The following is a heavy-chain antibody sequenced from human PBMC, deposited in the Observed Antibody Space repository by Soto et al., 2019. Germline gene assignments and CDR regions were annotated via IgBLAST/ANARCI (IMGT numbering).Heavy chain of an antibody. CDR1: GFSFSSYG. D-gene: IGHD3-22*01. J-gene: IGHJ4*02. CDR3: AKDTYYHDSSGYYVFDY. Sequence: PGGSLRLSCAASGFSFSSYGLHWVRQAPGKGLEWVAVISYDASNKNYADSVKGRFTISRDNSENTVYLQMNSLRTEDTAVYYCAKDTYYHDSSGYYVFDYWGQGT. CDR2: ISYDASNK. V-gene: IGHV3-30*18.